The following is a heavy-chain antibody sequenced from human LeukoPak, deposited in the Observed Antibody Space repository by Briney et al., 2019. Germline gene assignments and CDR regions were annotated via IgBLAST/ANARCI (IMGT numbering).Heavy chain of an antibody. CDR3: ARGYDYVYTSLDY. Sequence: ASVKVSCKASGYTFTGYGISWVRQAPGQGLEWMGIINPSGGSTSYAQKFQGRVTMTRDMSTSTVYMELSSLRSEDTAVYYCARGYDYVYTSLDYWGQGTLVTVSS. D-gene: IGHD3-16*01. V-gene: IGHV1-46*01. CDR2: INPSGGST. CDR1: GYTFTGYG. J-gene: IGHJ4*02.